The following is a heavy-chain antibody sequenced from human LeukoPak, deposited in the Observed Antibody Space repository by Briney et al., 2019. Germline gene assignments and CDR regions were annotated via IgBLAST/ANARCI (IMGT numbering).Heavy chain of an antibody. CDR1: GFTVSSNY. D-gene: IGHD4-11*01. CDR2: IYSGGST. Sequence: GGSLRLSCAASGFTVSSNYMSWVRQAPGKGLEWVSVIYSGGSTYYADSVKGRFTISRDNSKNTLYLQMNSLRAEDTAVYYRARATVTEDYYGMDVWGQGTTVTVSS. J-gene: IGHJ6*02. V-gene: IGHV3-66*01. CDR3: ARATVTEDYYGMDV.